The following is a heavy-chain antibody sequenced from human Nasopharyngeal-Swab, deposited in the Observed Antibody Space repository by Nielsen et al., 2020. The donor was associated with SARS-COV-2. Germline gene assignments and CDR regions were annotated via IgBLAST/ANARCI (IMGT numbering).Heavy chain of an antibody. J-gene: IGHJ6*02. V-gene: IGHV3-48*03. CDR3: ARERRAYSSGDGYYYGMDV. CDR1: GFPFSNYE. CDR2: IGGGGSPI. Sequence: LSLTCAASGFPFSNYEMNWVRQAPGKGLEWVSYIGGGGSPIYYADSVKGRFTISRDNSKNTLYLQMNSLRAEDTAVYYCARERRAYSSGDGYYYGMDVWGQGTTVTVSS. D-gene: IGHD6-19*01.